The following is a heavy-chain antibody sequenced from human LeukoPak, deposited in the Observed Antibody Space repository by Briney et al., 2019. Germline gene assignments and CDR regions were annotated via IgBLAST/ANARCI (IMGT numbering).Heavy chain of an antibody. D-gene: IGHD3-3*01. CDR2: ISDDGSKR. Sequence: PGGSLRLSCSGAGFTFGDSAFRWVRQAPGKGLEWVGVISDDGSKRFYADSVKGRFTISRDNSRDTLYLHMQTLRPEDSAVYYCARESGFMMVGEINADNWFDPWGQGTPVTVSS. V-gene: IGHV3-30*04. CDR1: GFTFGDSA. J-gene: IGHJ5*02. CDR3: ARESGFMMVGEINADNWFDP.